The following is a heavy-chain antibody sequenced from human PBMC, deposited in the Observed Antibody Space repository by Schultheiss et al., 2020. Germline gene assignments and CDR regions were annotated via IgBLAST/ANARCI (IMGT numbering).Heavy chain of an antibody. D-gene: IGHD1-26*01. V-gene: IGHV1-18*04. CDR1: GYTFTHYG. CDR3: ATRHPEWELLGGQI. Sequence: AAVKVSCKASGYTFTHYGISWVRQAPGQGPEWMGWISAYNAKTIYAQKFQGRVTMTEDTSTDTAYMELSSLRSEDTAVYYCATRHPEWELLGGQIWGQGTMVTVSS. CDR2: ISAYNAKT. J-gene: IGHJ3*02.